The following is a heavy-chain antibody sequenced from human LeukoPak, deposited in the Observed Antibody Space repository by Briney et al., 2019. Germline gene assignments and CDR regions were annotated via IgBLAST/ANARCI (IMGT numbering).Heavy chain of an antibody. CDR1: GFTFNTYA. CDR2: ISSNGDNT. J-gene: IGHJ4*02. Sequence: GGSLRLSCAASGFTFNTYAMHWVRQAPGKGLEYVAVISSNGDNTYYANSVRGRFTISRDNSKNTLYLQMNSLYAEDTAVYYCARDYPPDWGQGTLVAVSA. V-gene: IGHV3-64*01. CDR3: ARDYPPD.